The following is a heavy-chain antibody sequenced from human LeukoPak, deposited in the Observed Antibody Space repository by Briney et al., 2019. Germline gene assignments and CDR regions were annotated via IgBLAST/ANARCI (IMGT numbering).Heavy chain of an antibody. CDR2: MNPNSGNT. V-gene: IGHV1-8*01. CDR3: TTGVPAAPGVLFDY. Sequence: ASVKVSCKASGYTFTSYDINWVRQATGQGLEWMGWMNPNSGNTGYAQKFQGRVTMTRNTSISTAYMELSSLRPEDTAVYYCTTGVPAAPGVLFDYWGQGTLVTVSS. D-gene: IGHD2-2*01. J-gene: IGHJ4*02. CDR1: GYTFTSYD.